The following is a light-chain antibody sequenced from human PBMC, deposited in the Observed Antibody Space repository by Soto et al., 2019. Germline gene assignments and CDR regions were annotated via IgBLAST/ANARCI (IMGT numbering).Light chain of an antibody. J-gene: IGLJ1*01. Sequence: QSVLTQPRSVSGSPGQSVTISCTGTSSDVGVYNYVSWYQQYPGKAPKIMIYDVSKRPSGAPDRFSGSKSDNTASLTISGLQAEDETDYYCCSHAGSSVVFGTGTKVTVL. CDR3: CSHAGSSVV. CDR2: DVS. CDR1: SSDVGVYNY. V-gene: IGLV2-11*01.